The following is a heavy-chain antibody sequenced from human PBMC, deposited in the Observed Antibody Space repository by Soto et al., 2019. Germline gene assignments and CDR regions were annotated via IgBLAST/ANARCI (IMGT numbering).Heavy chain of an antibody. Sequence: DVHLLESGGGLVQPGGSLRLSCVASGFTLSDYDMGWVRQAPGKGLEWVSLIRGDGGATYYARSLEGRLTISRDTSENTLYLQMNSLRVEDTALYYCAKDRRGGEYPAFDRWGQGTLVTVSS. V-gene: IGHV3-23*01. J-gene: IGHJ3*01. CDR3: AKDRRGGEYPAFDR. CDR1: GFTLSDYD. D-gene: IGHD2-21*01. CDR2: IRGDGGAT.